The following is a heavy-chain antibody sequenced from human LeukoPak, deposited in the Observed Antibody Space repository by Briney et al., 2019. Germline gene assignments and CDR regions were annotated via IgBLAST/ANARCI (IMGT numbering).Heavy chain of an antibody. CDR1: GFTFSNYW. D-gene: IGHD3-22*01. CDR2: ISGDGSST. CDR3: ATGDSSAYYSAFDC. J-gene: IGHJ4*02. Sequence: RAGGSLRLSCAAFGFTFSNYWMHWVRHAPGKGLVWVSRISGDGSSTSYTDAVKGRFTISRDNAKNTLYLQVNSLRADDTAVYYCATGDSSAYYSAFDCWGQGTLVTVSS. V-gene: IGHV3-74*01.